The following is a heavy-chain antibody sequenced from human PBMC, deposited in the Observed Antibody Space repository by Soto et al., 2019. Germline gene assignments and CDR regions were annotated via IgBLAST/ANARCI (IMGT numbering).Heavy chain of an antibody. Sequence: PSETLSLTCTVSGGSVSSGSYYWSWIRQPPGKGLEWIGYIYYSGSTNYNPSLKSRVTISVDTSKNQFSLKLSPVTAADTAVYYCARAGSGSFNWFDPWGQGTLVTVSS. D-gene: IGHD3-10*01. CDR2: IYYSGST. V-gene: IGHV4-61*01. CDR3: ARAGSGSFNWFDP. CDR1: GGSVSSGSYY. J-gene: IGHJ5*02.